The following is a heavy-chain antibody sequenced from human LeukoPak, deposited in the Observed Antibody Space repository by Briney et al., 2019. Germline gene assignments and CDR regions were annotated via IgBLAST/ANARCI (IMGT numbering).Heavy chain of an antibody. CDR2: IYYSGST. Sequence: SETLSLTCTVSGGSISSYYWSWIRQPPGKGLEWIGYIYYSGSTNYNPSLKSRVTISVDTSKNQFSLKLRSVTAADTAVYYCAKDWEYCSGGSCRTYGGLDYWGQGTLVTVSS. CDR1: GGSISSYY. D-gene: IGHD2-15*01. V-gene: IGHV4-59*01. CDR3: AKDWEYCSGGSCRTYGGLDY. J-gene: IGHJ4*02.